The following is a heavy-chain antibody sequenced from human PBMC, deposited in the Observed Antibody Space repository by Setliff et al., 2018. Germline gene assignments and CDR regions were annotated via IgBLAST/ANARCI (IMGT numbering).Heavy chain of an antibody. CDR2: IKSDGSNT. CDR3: ARPFGVHTAVDI. D-gene: IGHD3-3*01. CDR1: EFTFRNYY. V-gene: IGHV3-74*01. J-gene: IGHJ3*02. Sequence: GGSLRLSCAASEFTFRNYYMHWVRQAPGKGLMWVSYIKSDGSNTHYADSVKGRFTISRDNTKNTVYLQMNSLRVEDTAVYYCARPFGVHTAVDIWGQGTMVTVS.